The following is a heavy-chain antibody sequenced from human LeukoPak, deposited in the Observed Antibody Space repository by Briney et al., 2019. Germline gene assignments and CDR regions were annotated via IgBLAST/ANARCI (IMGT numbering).Heavy chain of an antibody. V-gene: IGHV1-69*01. J-gene: IGHJ4*02. D-gene: IGHD5-12*01. CDR3: VRELVYSGFDWQDY. CDR2: IIPKFNIE. CDR1: GDTFRKSA. Sequence: SVKVSCKASGDTFRKSAITWVRQAPGQGLEWMGGIIPKFNIEKYAQKFQGRVSITADESTNTAYMELSSLRSDDTAVYYCVRELVYSGFDWQDYWGQGTLVTVSS.